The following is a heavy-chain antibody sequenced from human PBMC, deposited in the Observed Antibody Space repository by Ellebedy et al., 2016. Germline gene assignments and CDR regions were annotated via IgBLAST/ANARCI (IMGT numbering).Heavy chain of an antibody. Sequence: GGSLRLSCAASGFSFSNHAMNWVRQAPGKGLEWASAISDSGGKTYYADSVKGRFTVSRDNSRNTLYLHMKSLRVEDTAVYYCAGDSRGITAAGTSLHYWGQGTLVTVSS. CDR1: GFSFSNHA. CDR2: ISDSGGKT. J-gene: IGHJ4*02. V-gene: IGHV3-23*01. CDR3: AGDSRGITAAGTSLHY. D-gene: IGHD6-13*01.